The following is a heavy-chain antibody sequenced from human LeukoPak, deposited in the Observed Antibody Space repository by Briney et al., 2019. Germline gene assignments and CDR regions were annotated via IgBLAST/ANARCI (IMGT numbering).Heavy chain of an antibody. CDR2: ISGSGGST. D-gene: IGHD3-22*01. V-gene: IGHV3-23*01. CDR1: GFTFSSYG. Sequence: GGSLRLSCAASGFTFSSYGMSWVRQAPGKGLEWVSAISGSGGSTYYADSVKGRFTISRDNSKNTLYLQMNSLRAEDTAVYYCAKDVNYYDSSGYSIFQHWGQGTLVTVSS. CDR3: AKDVNYYDSSGYSIFQH. J-gene: IGHJ1*01.